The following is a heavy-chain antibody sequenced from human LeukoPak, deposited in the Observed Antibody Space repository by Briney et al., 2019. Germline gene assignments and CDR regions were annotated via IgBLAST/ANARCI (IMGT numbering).Heavy chain of an antibody. Sequence: PGGSLRLSCAPSGFTFSSYGMHWVRQAPGKGLEWVSYISTSSSTKYYADSVKGQFTISRDNAKNSLYLQMNSLRAEDTAVYYCAKDQGPVLFDYWGQGTLVTVSS. CDR2: ISTSSSTK. J-gene: IGHJ4*02. V-gene: IGHV3-48*01. CDR1: GFTFSSYG. CDR3: AKDQGPVLFDY.